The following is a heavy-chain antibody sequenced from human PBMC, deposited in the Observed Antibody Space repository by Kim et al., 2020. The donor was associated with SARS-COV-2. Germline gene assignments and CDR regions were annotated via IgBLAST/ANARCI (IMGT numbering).Heavy chain of an antibody. CDR1: GYTFTSYA. D-gene: IGHD4-17*01. CDR2: INTNTGNP. J-gene: IGHJ4*02. Sequence: ASVKVSCKASGYTFTSYAMNWVRQAPGQGLEWMGWINTNTGNPTYAQGFTGRFVFSLDTSVSTAYLQISSLKAEDTAVYYCARDTSHYGDYPYFDYWGQGTLVTVSS. CDR3: ARDTSHYGDYPYFDY. V-gene: IGHV7-4-1*02.